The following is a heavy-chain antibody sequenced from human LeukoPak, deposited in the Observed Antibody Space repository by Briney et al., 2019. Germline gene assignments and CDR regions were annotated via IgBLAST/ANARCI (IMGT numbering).Heavy chain of an antibody. J-gene: IGHJ4*02. V-gene: IGHV3-7*03. CDR1: GFKISSYW. D-gene: IGHD6-19*01. Sequence: GGSLRLSCEASGFKISSYWMSWVRQAPGKGLEWVANKKQDGSEIYYVDSVKGRFIISRDNAKNSLYLQMNSLRSDDTAVYYCARDPTNSGGWHPFFDYWGQGTLVAVSS. CDR2: KKQDGSEI. CDR3: ARDPTNSGGWHPFFDY.